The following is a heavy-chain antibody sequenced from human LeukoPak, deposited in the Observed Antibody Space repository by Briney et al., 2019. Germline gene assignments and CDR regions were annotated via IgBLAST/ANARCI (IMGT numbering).Heavy chain of an antibody. J-gene: IGHJ4*02. CDR2: ISGSGGTT. V-gene: IGHV3-23*01. CDR1: GFTVSNNY. D-gene: IGHD4-23*01. Sequence: PGGSLRLSCAASGFTVSNNYMIWVRQAPGKGLEWVSGISGSGGTTDYADSVKGRFTISRDNSKDTLYVQMNSLGAEDTAIYYCAKGVDYGGNSRLDYWGQGTLVTVSS. CDR3: AKGVDYGGNSRLDY.